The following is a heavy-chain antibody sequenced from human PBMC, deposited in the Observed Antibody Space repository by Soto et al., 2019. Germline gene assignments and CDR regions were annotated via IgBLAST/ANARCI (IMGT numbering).Heavy chain of an antibody. D-gene: IGHD3-22*01. CDR1: GFTFSSYS. V-gene: IGHV3-21*01. Sequence: EVQLVESGGGLVKPGGSLRLSCAASGFTFSSYSMNWVRQAPGKGLEWVSSISSSSSYIYYADSVKGRFTISRDNAKNSLYLQMNSLRAEETAVYYCARDEVTYYYDSSGYYLHFDYWGQGTLVTVSS. J-gene: IGHJ4*02. CDR3: ARDEVTYYYDSSGYYLHFDY. CDR2: ISSSSSYI.